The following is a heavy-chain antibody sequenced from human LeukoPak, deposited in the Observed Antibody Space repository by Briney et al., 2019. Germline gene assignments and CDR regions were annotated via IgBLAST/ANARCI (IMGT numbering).Heavy chain of an antibody. J-gene: IGHJ4*02. D-gene: IGHD3-3*01. CDR3: QSRFLEWLLDY. Sequence: SETLSLTCTVSGASINSNNYYWGWIRQPPGKGLEWIGTIYYTGSAYYNPSLKGRVTISVDTSKNQFSLRLSSVTAADTAVYYCQSRFLEWLLDYWGQGTLVTVSS. CDR1: GASINSNNYY. V-gene: IGHV4-39*01. CDR2: IYYTGSA.